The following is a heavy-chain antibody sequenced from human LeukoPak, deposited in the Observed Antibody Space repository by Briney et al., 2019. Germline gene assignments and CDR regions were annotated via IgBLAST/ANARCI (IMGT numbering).Heavy chain of an antibody. CDR3: VRMKGEKYNDLLNLFDS. CDR1: GFTFSTYS. J-gene: IGHJ4*01. V-gene: IGHV3-48*01. D-gene: IGHD3-9*01. Sequence: GGSLRLSCAASGFTFSTYSMNWVRQAPGKGLEWVSYISSSSTIYYADSVKARFSISRDNANNSLYLQKNSLRAEDTTVYYCVRMKGEKYNDLLNLFDSWGQGTLVTVFS. CDR2: ISSSSTI.